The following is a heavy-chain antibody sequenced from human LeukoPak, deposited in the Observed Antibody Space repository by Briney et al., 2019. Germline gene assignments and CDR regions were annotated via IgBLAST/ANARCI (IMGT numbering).Heavy chain of an antibody. J-gene: IGHJ4*02. Sequence: NPGGSLRLSCAASGFTFSSYGIHWVRQAPGKGLEWVGRIKSKTDGGTTDYAAPVKGRFTISRDDSKNTLYLQMNSLKTEDTAVYYCTTNSGHGSFGGGQGTLVTVSS. CDR1: GFTFSSYG. CDR3: TTNSGHGSFG. D-gene: IGHD1-26*01. V-gene: IGHV3-15*01. CDR2: IKSKTDGGTT.